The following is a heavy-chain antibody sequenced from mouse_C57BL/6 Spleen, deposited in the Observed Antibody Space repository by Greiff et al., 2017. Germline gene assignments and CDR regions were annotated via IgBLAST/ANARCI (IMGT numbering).Heavy chain of an antibody. Sequence: EVKLVESGGGLVKPGGSLKLSCAASGFTFSSYSMSWVRQTPEKRLEWVATISGGGGNTDYPDSVKGRFTISRDNAKNTLYLQMSSLRSEDTALYYCARQGDYYGSFFAYWGQGTLVTVSA. V-gene: IGHV5-9*01. CDR1: GFTFSSYS. J-gene: IGHJ3*01. CDR2: ISGGGGNT. CDR3: ARQGDYYGSFFAY. D-gene: IGHD1-1*01.